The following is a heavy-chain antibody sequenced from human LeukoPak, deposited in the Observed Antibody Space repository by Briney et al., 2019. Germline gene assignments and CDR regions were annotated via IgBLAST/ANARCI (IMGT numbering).Heavy chain of an antibody. J-gene: IGHJ5*02. CDR2: IKQDGSEQ. D-gene: IGHD3-9*01. CDR3: AREGRWRYDILTTYFAS. V-gene: IGHV3-7*01. Sequence: GGSLRLSCAASGFTFRSYWMSGVRQSPGKGLEWVANIKQDGSEQYYGDSVKGRFTISRDNANNSLFLQMDSLTAEDTAVYYCAREGRWRYDILTTYFASWGQGTLATVSS. CDR1: GFTFRSYW.